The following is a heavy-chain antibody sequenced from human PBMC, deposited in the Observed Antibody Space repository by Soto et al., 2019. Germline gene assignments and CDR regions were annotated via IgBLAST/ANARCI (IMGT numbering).Heavy chain of an antibody. V-gene: IGHV3-23*01. D-gene: IGHD3-3*01. Sequence: EVHILESGGGLVQPGGSLRLSCEASGFTFSTFEMSWVRQASGKGLEWVSLISPPGDVTYYAGSVKGRFTLSRDNFKNTVYLEMNNLRAEDTAIYYCAKGLIFGVVDDWGQGTLVTVSS. CDR2: ISPPGDVT. J-gene: IGHJ4*02. CDR1: GFTFSTFE. CDR3: AKGLIFGVVDD.